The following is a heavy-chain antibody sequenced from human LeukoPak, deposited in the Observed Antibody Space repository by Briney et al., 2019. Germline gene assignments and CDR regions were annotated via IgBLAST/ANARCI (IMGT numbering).Heavy chain of an antibody. Sequence: GASVKVSCKASGYTFTSYYMHWVRQAPGQGLEWMGIINPSGGSTSYAQKFQGRVTMTRDTSTSTVYMELSSLRSEDTAVYYCARAWLRYYDFWSGYYNPHYYYYYGMDVWGQGTTVTVSS. CDR1: GYTFTSYY. J-gene: IGHJ6*02. V-gene: IGHV1-46*01. CDR3: ARAWLRYYDFWSGYYNPHYYYYYGMDV. D-gene: IGHD3-3*01. CDR2: INPSGGST.